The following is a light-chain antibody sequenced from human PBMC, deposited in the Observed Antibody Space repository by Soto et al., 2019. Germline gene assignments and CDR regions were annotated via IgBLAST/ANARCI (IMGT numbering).Light chain of an antibody. J-gene: IGLJ3*02. CDR3: AAWDDSLNAWV. CDR2: TNN. V-gene: IGLV1-44*01. CDR1: SSNIGLNT. Sequence: QSVLTQPPSASGTPGQRVTISCSGSSSNIGLNTVNWYQQLPGTAPKLLIYTNNQRPSEVPDRFSGSKSGTSASLAVSGLQSEDEADYYCAAWDDSLNAWVFGGGTQLTVL.